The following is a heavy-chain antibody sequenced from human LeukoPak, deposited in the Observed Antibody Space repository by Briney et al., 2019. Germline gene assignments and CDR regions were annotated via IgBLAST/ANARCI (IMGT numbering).Heavy chain of an antibody. D-gene: IGHD3-16*02. Sequence: PVRSRGLSCVGTGVKRSSEWVRRVRQAPGKGMEWVSRINSDETSTNYADSVMGRFTISRDNAKNTLYLQMNSLRAEDTAVYYCARVGGDDYVWGSYRSGIDSWGQGTLVTVSS. CDR3: ARVGGDDYVWGSYRSGIDS. J-gene: IGHJ4*02. V-gene: IGHV3-74*01. CDR2: INSDETST. CDR1: GVKRSSEW.